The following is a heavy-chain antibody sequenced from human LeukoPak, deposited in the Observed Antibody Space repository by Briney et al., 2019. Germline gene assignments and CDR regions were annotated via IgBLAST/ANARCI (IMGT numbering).Heavy chain of an antibody. V-gene: IGHV3-21*01. CDR1: GFTFSSYS. CDR3: ASPQEYQLLYFGY. CDR2: ISSSSSYI. J-gene: IGHJ4*02. Sequence: GALRLSCAASGFTFSSYSMNWVRQAPGKGLEWVSSISSSSSYIYYADSVKGRFTISRDNAKNSLYLQMNSLRAEDTAVYYCASPQEYQLLYFGYWGQGTLVTVSS. D-gene: IGHD2-2*01.